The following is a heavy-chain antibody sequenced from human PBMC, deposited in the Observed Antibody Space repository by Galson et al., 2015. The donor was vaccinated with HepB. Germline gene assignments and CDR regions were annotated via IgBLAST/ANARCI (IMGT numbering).Heavy chain of an antibody. J-gene: IGHJ4*02. CDR3: AKDSVSETYVQTYSDS. V-gene: IGHV3-23*01. Sequence: SLRLSCAASGFSFNIWAVTWVRQAPGKGLEWVASLSGSGAFTYYADSVKGRFTISRDNSQNRMFLHMNRLRAEDTALYYCAKDSVSETYVQTYSDSWGQGTLVTVSS. CDR1: GFSFNIWA. CDR2: LSGSGAFT. D-gene: IGHD3-16*01.